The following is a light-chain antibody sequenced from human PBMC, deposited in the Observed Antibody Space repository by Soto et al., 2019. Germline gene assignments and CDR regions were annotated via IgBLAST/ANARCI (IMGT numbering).Light chain of an antibody. V-gene: IGLV1-44*01. J-gene: IGLJ1*01. Sequence: QPVLTQPPSASGTPGQRVTISCSGSTSNIGSYAVNWYLQLPGSAPKLIYSNNQRPSGVPDRFSGSKSGTSASLAISGLQSEDEADFYCAAWDDSLNGFVFGTGTKLTVL. CDR2: SNN. CDR1: TSNIGSYA. CDR3: AAWDDSLNGFV.